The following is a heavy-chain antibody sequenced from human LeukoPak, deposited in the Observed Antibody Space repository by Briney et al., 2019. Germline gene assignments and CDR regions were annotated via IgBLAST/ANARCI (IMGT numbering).Heavy chain of an antibody. J-gene: IGHJ4*02. V-gene: IGHV3-30*18. CDR2: ISYDGSNK. CDR3: ANLHGGATNDY. D-gene: IGHD1-26*01. Sequence: GGSLRLSCAASGFTFSSYGTHWVRQAPGKGLEWVAVISYDGSNKYYADSVKGRFTTSRVNSKNTLYLQMNSLRAEDTAVYYCANLHGGATNDYWGQGTLVTVSS. CDR1: GFTFSSYG.